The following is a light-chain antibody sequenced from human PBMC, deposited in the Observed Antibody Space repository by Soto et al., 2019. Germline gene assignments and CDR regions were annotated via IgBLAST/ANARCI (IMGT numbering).Light chain of an antibody. CDR3: QQYTSYSWT. J-gene: IGKJ1*01. CDR2: DAY. CDR1: ETINNW. V-gene: IGKV1-5*01. Sequence: DIQMTQSPSTLSGSVGDRVTITCRASETINNWLAWYQQKPGIAPKLLIYDAYILESGVPSRFSGSASGTEFTLTISSLQPDDLATYYCQQYTSYSWTFGQGTKVDIK.